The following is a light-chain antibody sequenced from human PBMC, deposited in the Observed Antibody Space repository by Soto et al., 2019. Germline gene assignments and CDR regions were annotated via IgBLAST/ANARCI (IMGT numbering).Light chain of an antibody. CDR1: SSNIGSNT. CDR2: NNN. J-gene: IGLJ1*01. CDR3: AAWDDSLNGLV. Sequence: QSVLTQPPSASGTPGQRVTISCSGSSSNIGSNTVNWYQQLPGTAPKLLIYNNNQRPSGVPDRFSGSKSDTSASLAISGLQYGDEADYYCAAWDDSLNGLVFGTGTKVTVL. V-gene: IGLV1-44*01.